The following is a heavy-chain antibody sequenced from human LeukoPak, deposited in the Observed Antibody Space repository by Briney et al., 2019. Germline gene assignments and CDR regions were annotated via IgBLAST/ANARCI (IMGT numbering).Heavy chain of an antibody. CDR1: GYTSTGYY. J-gene: IGHJ5*02. D-gene: IGHD3-10*01. V-gene: IGHV1-2*02. Sequence: ASVKVSCKASGYTSTGYYMHSVRHAPGQGHEWMGWINPNSGGTNYAQKFQGRVTMTRDTSISTAYMELSRLRSDDTAVYYCARADLGLLWFGELFGYWFDPWGQGTLVTVSS. CDR2: INPNSGGT. CDR3: ARADLGLLWFGELFGYWFDP.